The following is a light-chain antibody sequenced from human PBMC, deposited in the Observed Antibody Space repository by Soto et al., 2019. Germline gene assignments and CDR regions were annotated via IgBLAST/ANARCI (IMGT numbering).Light chain of an antibody. Sequence: EIVMTQSPATLSLSPGERATLSCRASQSVSSSYLSWYQQKPGQAPRLLIYGASIRATGIPDRFSGSGSGTDFTLTISRLEPEDFAVYYCQQYGSSPLTFGGGTKVDNK. CDR1: QSVSSSY. CDR3: QQYGSSPLT. J-gene: IGKJ4*01. V-gene: IGKV3-20*01. CDR2: GAS.